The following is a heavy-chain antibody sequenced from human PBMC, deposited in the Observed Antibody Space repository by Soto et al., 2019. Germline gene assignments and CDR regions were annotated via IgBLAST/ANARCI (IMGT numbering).Heavy chain of an antibody. CDR2: ISGSGGST. Sequence: GGSLRLSCAASGFTFSSYAMSWVRQAPGKGLEWVSAISGSGGSTYYADSVKGRFTISRDNSKNTLYLQMNSLRAEDTAVYYCAKDRWVVVLPADQGDAFDIWGQGTMVTVSS. D-gene: IGHD2-2*01. V-gene: IGHV3-23*01. J-gene: IGHJ3*02. CDR1: GFTFSSYA. CDR3: AKDRWVVVLPADQGDAFDI.